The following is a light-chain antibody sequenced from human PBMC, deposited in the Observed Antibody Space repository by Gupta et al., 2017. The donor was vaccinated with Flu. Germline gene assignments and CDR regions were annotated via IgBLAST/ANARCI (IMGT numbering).Light chain of an antibody. V-gene: IGLV1-44*01. Sequence: QGITICCGGSNSNIGRNSASWYQQLPGTAPKLLIYSNNRRPAGAPDRFSGSKAGTSASLAISGLQSEEDGNYYCAAWDDSLQGVFGTGTKVTVL. CDR2: SNN. J-gene: IGLJ1*01. CDR3: AAWDDSLQGV. CDR1: NSNIGRNS.